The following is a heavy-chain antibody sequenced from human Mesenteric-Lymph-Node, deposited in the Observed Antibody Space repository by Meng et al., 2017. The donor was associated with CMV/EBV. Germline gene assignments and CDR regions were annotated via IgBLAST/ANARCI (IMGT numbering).Heavy chain of an antibody. J-gene: IGHJ6*02. CDR2: ISNSGTT. CDR1: GGSISTYY. D-gene: IGHD3-10*01. Sequence: SETLSLTCTVSGGSISTYYWTWIQRSPGKGLEWIGYISNSGTTNYNPSLKSRLTMSVDASQNQFSLSLSSVTAADTAVYYCARGRVYYYGWNPPYGMDVWGQGTTVTVSS. V-gene: IGHV4-59*01. CDR3: ARGRVYYYGWNPPYGMDV.